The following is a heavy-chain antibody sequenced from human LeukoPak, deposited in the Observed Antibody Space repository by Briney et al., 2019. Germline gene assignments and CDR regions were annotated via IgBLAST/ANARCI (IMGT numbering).Heavy chain of an antibody. CDR2: IIPIFGTA. CDR3: ARAVDYYYYYYMDV. V-gene: IGHV1-69*13. Sequence: SVKVSCKASGYTFIGYFIHWVRQAPGQGLEWMGGIIPIFGTANYAQKFQGRVTITADESTSTAYMELSSLRSEDTAVYYCARAVDYYYYYYMDVWGKGTTVTIS. CDR1: GYTFIGYF. J-gene: IGHJ6*03. D-gene: IGHD4-23*01.